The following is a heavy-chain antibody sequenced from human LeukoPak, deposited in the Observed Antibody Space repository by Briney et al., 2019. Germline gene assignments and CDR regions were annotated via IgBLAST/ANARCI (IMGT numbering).Heavy chain of an antibody. CDR3: AKWGYYYDSSAYVAPTDDS. CDR2: IIYNGRT. D-gene: IGHD3-22*01. J-gene: IGHJ4*02. V-gene: IGHV4-59*01. CDR1: GGSISTYY. Sequence: SETLSLTCTVSGGSISTYYWTWIRQPPGKGLEWIGYIIYNGRTDYSPSLKSRVTISLDTSKNQFSLKLSSVIAADTAVYYCAKWGYYYDSSAYVAPTDDSWGQGTLVTVSS.